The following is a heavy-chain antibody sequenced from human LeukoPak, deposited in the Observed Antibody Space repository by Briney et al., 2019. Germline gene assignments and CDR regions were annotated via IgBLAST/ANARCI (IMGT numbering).Heavy chain of an antibody. Sequence: SETLSHTCAVSGGSLSKTNWWSWVRQSPGTGLEWIGEIWHSGYTNYNPSLKSRVSISVDTSKNQFSLKLSAVTAADTAVYYCARVALGSKNYYYCYMDVWGKGTTVTVSS. CDR2: IWHSGYT. J-gene: IGHJ6*03. CDR1: GGSLSKTNW. CDR3: ARVALGSKNYYYCYMDV. V-gene: IGHV4-4*02. D-gene: IGHD4-11*01.